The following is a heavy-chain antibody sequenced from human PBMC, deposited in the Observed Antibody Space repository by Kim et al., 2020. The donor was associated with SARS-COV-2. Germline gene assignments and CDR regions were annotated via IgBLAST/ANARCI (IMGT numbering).Heavy chain of an antibody. CDR2: ISSSGSTI. Sequence: GGSLRLSCAASGFTFSSYEMNWVRQAPGKGLEWVSYISSSGSTIYYADSVKGRFTISRDNAKNSLYLQMNSLRAEDTAVYYCARVPYHWATATPGGMDVWGQGTTVTVSS. CDR1: GFTFSSYE. V-gene: IGHV3-48*03. CDR3: ARVPYHWATATPGGMDV. J-gene: IGHJ6*02. D-gene: IGHD2-2*01.